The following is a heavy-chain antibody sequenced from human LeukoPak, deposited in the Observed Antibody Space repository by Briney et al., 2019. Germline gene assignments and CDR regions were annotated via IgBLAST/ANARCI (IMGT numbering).Heavy chain of an antibody. V-gene: IGHV2-70*11. J-gene: IGHJ4*02. CDR2: IDWDGDK. CDR1: GFSLSTSGMC. D-gene: IGHD2-15*01. CDR3: ARKGSARNYFDY. Sequence: SGPTLVNPTQTLTLTCTFSGFSLSTSGMCVSWIRQPAGTALEWLARIDWDGDKWYSTSLKTRLTISKDTSKNQVVLTMTNMDPVDTATYYCARKGSARNYFDYWGQGALVTVSS.